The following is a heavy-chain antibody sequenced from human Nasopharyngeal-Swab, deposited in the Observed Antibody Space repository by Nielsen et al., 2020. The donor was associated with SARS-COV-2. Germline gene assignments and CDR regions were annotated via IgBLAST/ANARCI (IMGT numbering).Heavy chain of an antibody. D-gene: IGHD3-3*01. V-gene: IGHV4-39*01. CDR1: GGSISSSSYY. Sequence: SETLSLTCTVSGGSISSSSYYWGWIRQPPGKGLEWIGSIYYSGSTYYSPSLKSRVTISVDTSKNQFSLKLSSVTAADTAVYYCAATSVLRFLEWLNNWFDPWGQGTLVTVSS. CDR2: IYYSGST. J-gene: IGHJ5*02. CDR3: AATSVLRFLEWLNNWFDP.